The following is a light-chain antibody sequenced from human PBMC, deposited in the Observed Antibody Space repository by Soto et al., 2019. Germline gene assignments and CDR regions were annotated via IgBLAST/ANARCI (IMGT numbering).Light chain of an antibody. J-gene: IGLJ3*02. CDR2: EVN. V-gene: IGLV2-14*01. CDR3: NSYESTLNGLA. CDR1: STNVGGYYV. Sequence: QSALTQPPSVSGAPGQSITIPCTGTSTNVGGYYVVPWYQQHPGKAPKLIIYEVNNRPSGVSNRFSGSKSGTTASLTITGLQAEDEADYYCNSYESTLNGLAFGGGTKLTVL.